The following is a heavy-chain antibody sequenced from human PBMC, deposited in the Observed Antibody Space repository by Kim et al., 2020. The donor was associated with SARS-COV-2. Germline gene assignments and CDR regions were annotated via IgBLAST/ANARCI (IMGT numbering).Heavy chain of an antibody. Sequence: TYYADSVKGRFTISRDNSKNTLYLQMNSLGAEDTAVYYCARSGQQLVRDYWGQGTLVTVSS. CDR3: ARSGQQLVRDY. CDR2: T. V-gene: IGHV3-53*01. J-gene: IGHJ4*02. D-gene: IGHD6-13*01.